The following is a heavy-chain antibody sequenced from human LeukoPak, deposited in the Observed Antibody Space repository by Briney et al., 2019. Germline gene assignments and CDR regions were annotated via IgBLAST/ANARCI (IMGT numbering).Heavy chain of an antibody. CDR2: INSDGSST. CDR1: GFTFSTYW. J-gene: IGHJ4*02. D-gene: IGHD6-6*01. CDR3: ARGGVYSTSAVDY. Sequence: GGSLRLSCAASGFTFSTYWMHWVRQAPGKGLVWVSRINSDGSSTSYADSVRGRFTISRDYAKNTLYLQMNSLRAEDTAVYYCARGGVYSTSAVDYWGEGTLVTVSS. V-gene: IGHV3-74*01.